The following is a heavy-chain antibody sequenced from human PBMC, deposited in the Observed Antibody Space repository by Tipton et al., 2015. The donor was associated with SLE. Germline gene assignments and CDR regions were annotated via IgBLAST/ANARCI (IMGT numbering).Heavy chain of an antibody. D-gene: IGHD2-15*01. V-gene: IGHV4-31*03. CDR3: ARGPDIVVDPVTEDYYYMDV. CDR2: IFFTGST. CDR1: GDSINSETHY. Sequence: TLSLTCIVSGDSINSETHYWSWVRQHPGKGLEWIGYIFFTGSTYYNPSLKSRVSISLDASQNQFSLNQRSVTAADAAIYYCARGPDIVVDPVTEDYYYMDVWGKGTTVAVSS. J-gene: IGHJ6*03.